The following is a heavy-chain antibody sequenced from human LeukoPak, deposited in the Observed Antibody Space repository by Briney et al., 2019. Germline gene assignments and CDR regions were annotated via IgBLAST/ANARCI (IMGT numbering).Heavy chain of an antibody. CDR2: IYTSGST. J-gene: IGHJ3*02. CDR1: GGSISSGSYY. CDR3: ARDSGGAARPNAFDI. Sequence: PSQTLSLTCTVSGGSISSGSYYWSWIRQPAGKGLEWIGRIYTSGSTNYNPSLKSRVTISVDTSKNQFSLKLSSVTAADTAVYYCARDSGGAARPNAFDICGQGTMVTVSS. V-gene: IGHV4-61*02. D-gene: IGHD6-6*01.